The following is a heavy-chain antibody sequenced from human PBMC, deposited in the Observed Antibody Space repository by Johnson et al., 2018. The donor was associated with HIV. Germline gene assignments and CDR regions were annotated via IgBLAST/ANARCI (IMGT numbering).Heavy chain of an antibody. CDR3: AKGNYYDSVRGLLGLRWAM. V-gene: IGHV3-30*02. CDR2: IRYDGSNK. Sequence: QVQLVESGGGVVQPGGSLRLSCAASGFSFSSYGMHWVRQAPGKGLEWVAFIRYDGSNKYYADSVKGRFTISRDNSKNTLYLQMNSLRAEDTAVYYCAKGNYYDSVRGLLGLRWAMWG. J-gene: IGHJ1*01. D-gene: IGHD3-22*01. CDR1: GFSFSSYG.